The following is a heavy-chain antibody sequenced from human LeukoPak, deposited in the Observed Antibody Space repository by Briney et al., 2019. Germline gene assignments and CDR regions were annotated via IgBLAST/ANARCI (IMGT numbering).Heavy chain of an antibody. V-gene: IGHV1-24*01. J-gene: IGHJ3*02. CDR3: ATVTYYYDSSGFAFDI. CDR1: GYTLTELS. Sequence: ASVKVSCKFSGYTLTELSMHWARQAPGKGLEWMGGFDPEDGETIYAQKFQGRVTMTEDTSTDTAYMELSSLRSEDTAVYYCATVTYYYDSSGFAFDIWGQGTMVTVSS. D-gene: IGHD3-22*01. CDR2: FDPEDGET.